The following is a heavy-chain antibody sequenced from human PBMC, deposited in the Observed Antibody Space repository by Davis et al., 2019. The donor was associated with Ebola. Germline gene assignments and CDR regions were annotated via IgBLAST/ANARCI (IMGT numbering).Heavy chain of an antibody. CDR1: GFTFSSYS. CDR2: ISSSSSTI. D-gene: IGHD2-2*02. J-gene: IGHJ6*02. CDR3: ARVRPRYCSSTSCYKGGHYYGMDV. Sequence: GGSLRLSCAASGFTFSSYSMNWVRQAPGKGLEWVSYISSSSSTIYYADSVKGRFTISRDNAKNSLYLQMNSLRAEDTAVYYCARVRPRYCSSTSCYKGGHYYGMDVWGQGTTVTVSS. V-gene: IGHV3-48*01.